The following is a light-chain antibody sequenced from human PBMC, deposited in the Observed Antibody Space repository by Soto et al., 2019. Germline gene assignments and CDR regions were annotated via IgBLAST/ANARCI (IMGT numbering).Light chain of an antibody. CDR1: QSVTSNY. CDR3: QQRSNWPPIT. J-gene: IGKJ5*01. Sequence: EIVFTQSPGTLSLSPGDRATLSCGASQSVTSNYLAWYQQKPGQAPRLLIFGASTRATGIPDRFSGSGSGTDFTLTISSLEPEDAAVYYCQQRSNWPPITFGQGTRLEIK. V-gene: IGKV3D-20*02. CDR2: GAS.